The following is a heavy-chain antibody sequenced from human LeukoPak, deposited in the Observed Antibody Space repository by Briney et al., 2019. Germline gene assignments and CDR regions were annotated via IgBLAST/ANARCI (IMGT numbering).Heavy chain of an antibody. V-gene: IGHV3-66*01. Sequence: GGSLRLSCAVSGFTVSDNYMTWVRQAPGKGLEWVSAIYNGGSTYYADSVKGRSIISRDTSQNTLYLHVSSLRAEDTAVYYCAREDGTYSSGWYLDYWGQGILVTVST. CDR2: IYNGGST. D-gene: IGHD6-19*01. J-gene: IGHJ4*02. CDR1: GFTVSDNY. CDR3: AREDGTYSSGWYLDY.